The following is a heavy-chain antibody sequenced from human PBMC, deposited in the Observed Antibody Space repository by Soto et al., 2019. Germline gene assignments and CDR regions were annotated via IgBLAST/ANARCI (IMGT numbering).Heavy chain of an antibody. Sequence: QVQMAESGGGVGQPGRSLRLSCAASGFTFSRYGMHRVRQAPGKGLEWVAVISSDGSVKFYADSVKGRFTISRDNSKSTLYLQTDSLRVEDTAAYYCTGEVASGYCGQGTLVTVSS. CDR1: GFTFSRYG. CDR3: TGEVASGY. CDR2: ISSDGSVK. V-gene: IGHV3-30*03. J-gene: IGHJ4*02. D-gene: IGHD2-8*02.